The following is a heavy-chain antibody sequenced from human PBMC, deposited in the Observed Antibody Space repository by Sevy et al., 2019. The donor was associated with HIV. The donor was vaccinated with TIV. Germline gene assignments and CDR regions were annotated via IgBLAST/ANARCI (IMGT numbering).Heavy chain of an antibody. CDR3: ARDLVVVVAAFDY. J-gene: IGHJ4*02. CDR2: ISSSSSYI. D-gene: IGHD2-15*01. Sequence: GGSLRLSCAASGFTFSSYSMNWVRQAPGKGLEWVSSISSSSSYIYYADSVKGRFTISRDNAKNSLYLQMNSLRAEDTAVYYCARDLVVVVAAFDYWGQGTLVTVSS. V-gene: IGHV3-21*01. CDR1: GFTFSSYS.